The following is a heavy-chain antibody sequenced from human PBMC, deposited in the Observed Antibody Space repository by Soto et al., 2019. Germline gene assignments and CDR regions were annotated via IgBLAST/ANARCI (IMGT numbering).Heavy chain of an antibody. CDR3: ARQGLAVVGYAFDI. CDR2: IYPGDSDT. J-gene: IGHJ3*02. D-gene: IGHD6-13*01. CDR1: GYRFTNYW. Sequence: PGESLKISCQGSGYRFTNYWIGWVRQMPGKGLEWIAVIYPGDSDTRYSPSLQGQVTISADKSINTAFLQWSSLKASDTAIYYCARQGLAVVGYAFDIWGRGTMVTVSS. V-gene: IGHV5-51*01.